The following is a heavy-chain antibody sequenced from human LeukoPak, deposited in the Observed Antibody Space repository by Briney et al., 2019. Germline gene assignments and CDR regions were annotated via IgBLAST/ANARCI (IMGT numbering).Heavy chain of an antibody. Sequence: ASVKVSCKASGYTFTSYDINWVRQATGQGLEWMGWMNPNSGNTGYAQKFQGRVTITRNTSISTAYMELSSLRSEDTAVYYCARNSGSYLIPLVDYWGQGTLVTVSS. CDR3: ARNSGSYLIPLVDY. J-gene: IGHJ4*02. CDR2: MNPNSGNT. D-gene: IGHD1-26*01. V-gene: IGHV1-8*03. CDR1: GYTFTSYD.